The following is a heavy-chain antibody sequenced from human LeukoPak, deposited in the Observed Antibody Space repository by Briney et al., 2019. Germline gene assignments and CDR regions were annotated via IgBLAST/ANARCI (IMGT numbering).Heavy chain of an antibody. CDR1: GFTFSSYA. CDR3: AKCIVGATAPFDY. Sequence: GGSLRLSCAASGFTFSSYAMSWVRQAPGKGLEWVSAISGSRSYTYYADSVKGRFTISRDNSKNTLYLQMNSLRAEDTAVYYCAKCIVGATAPFDYWGQGTLVTVSS. CDR2: ISGSRSYT. D-gene: IGHD1-26*01. J-gene: IGHJ4*02. V-gene: IGHV3-23*01.